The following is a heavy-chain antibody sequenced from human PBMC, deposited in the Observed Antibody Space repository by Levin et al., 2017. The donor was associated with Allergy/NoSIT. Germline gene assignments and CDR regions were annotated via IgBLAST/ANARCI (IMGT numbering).Heavy chain of an antibody. Sequence: LRLSCTVSGGSISSGDYYWSWIRQPPGKGLEWIGYIYYSGSTYYNPSLKSRVTISVDTSKNQFSLKLSSVTAADTAVYYCARAGRKVRGVIGYWGQGTLVTVSS. V-gene: IGHV4-30-4*01. D-gene: IGHD3-10*01. J-gene: IGHJ4*02. CDR1: GGSISSGDYY. CDR3: ARAGRKVRGVIGY. CDR2: IYYSGST.